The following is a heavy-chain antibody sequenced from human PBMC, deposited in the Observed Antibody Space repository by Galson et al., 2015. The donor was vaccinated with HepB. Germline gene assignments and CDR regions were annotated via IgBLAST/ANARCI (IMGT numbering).Heavy chain of an antibody. CDR3: ARHNGDNFHYAMDV. D-gene: IGHD4/OR15-4a*01. CDR2: FYYTGNT. V-gene: IGHV4-39*01. J-gene: IGHJ6*02. CDR1: GDSISSRNYY. Sequence: SETLSLTCSVSGDSISSRNYYWGWIRQSPGKGLEWSGSFYYTGNTYYIPSLKSLVTISADTSKDQVSLTLASVTAADTALYYCARHNGDNFHYAMDVWGQGTTVTVS.